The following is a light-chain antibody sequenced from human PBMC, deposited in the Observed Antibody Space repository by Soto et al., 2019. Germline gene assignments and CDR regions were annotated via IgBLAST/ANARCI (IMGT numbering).Light chain of an antibody. CDR3: SSYTTRTTLYV. CDR1: SSDVGSYNY. CDR2: EVS. J-gene: IGLJ1*01. Sequence: QSLLTQPASVSVSPGQSITISCTGTSSDVGSYNYVSWYQLHPGKAPKLMIYEVSNRPSGVSNRFSGSKSGDTASLTISGLQAEDEADYYCSSYTTRTTLYVFGTGTKVTV. V-gene: IGLV2-14*01.